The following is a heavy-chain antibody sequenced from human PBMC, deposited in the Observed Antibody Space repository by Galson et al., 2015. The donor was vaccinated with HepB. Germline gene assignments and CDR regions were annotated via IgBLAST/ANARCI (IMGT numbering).Heavy chain of an antibody. V-gene: IGHV5-51*01. CDR1: GYSFTSYW. Sequence: QSGAEVKKPGESLKISCKGSGYSFTSYWIGWVRQMPGKGLEWMGIIYPGDSDTRYSPSFQGQVTISADKSISTAYLQWSSLKASDTAMYYCARQDILTGYYMAPPDYWGQGTLVTVSS. CDR2: IYPGDSDT. D-gene: IGHD3-9*01. J-gene: IGHJ4*02. CDR3: ARQDILTGYYMAPPDY.